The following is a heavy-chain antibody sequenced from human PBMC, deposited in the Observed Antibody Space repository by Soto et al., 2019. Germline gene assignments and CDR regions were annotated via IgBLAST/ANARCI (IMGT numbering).Heavy chain of an antibody. CDR2: IKYSGTT. J-gene: IGHJ3*02. D-gene: IGHD1-26*01. CDR1: GGSISSSRCH. V-gene: IGHV4-39*01. Sequence: AEILSLTWTVSGGSISSSRCHWGWIRQPPGKGLEWIASIKYSGTTFYNPSLKSRVTLSVDTSKNQFALKLSCVAAAETAVYYCASHGITGSYYDALDIWGQGTMVTVSS. CDR3: ASHGITGSYYDALDI.